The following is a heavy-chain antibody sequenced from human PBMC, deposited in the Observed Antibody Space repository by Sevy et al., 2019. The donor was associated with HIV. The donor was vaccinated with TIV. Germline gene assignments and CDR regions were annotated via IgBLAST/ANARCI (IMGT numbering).Heavy chain of an antibody. D-gene: IGHD3-22*01. CDR2: IKQDGNEK. Sequence: GGSLRLSCVASGFNLSPYWMTWVRQAPGKGLEWVANIKQDGNEKYYVDSVKGTFTVSGDNAKNALYLQMYSLRVEDTAVYSCASNTYHYDSNTYYPVYWGQGTRVTVSS. J-gene: IGHJ4*02. CDR3: ASNTYHYDSNTYYPVY. CDR1: GFNLSPYW. V-gene: IGHV3-7*01.